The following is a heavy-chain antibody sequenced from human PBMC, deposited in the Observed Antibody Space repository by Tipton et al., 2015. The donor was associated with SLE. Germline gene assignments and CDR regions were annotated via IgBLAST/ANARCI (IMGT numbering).Heavy chain of an antibody. Sequence: TLSLTCNVSGVSITSGGYYWTWIRQRPGTGPEWIGTVYFNLRMYYNPSLKSRMTMSLDTSKNQLSLKLSSMTAADTAVYFCARAGGNSLALHVWGQGTMVTVSS. CDR2: VYFNLRM. CDR1: GVSITSGGYY. D-gene: IGHD4-23*01. V-gene: IGHV4-31*03. CDR3: ARAGGNSLALHV. J-gene: IGHJ3*01.